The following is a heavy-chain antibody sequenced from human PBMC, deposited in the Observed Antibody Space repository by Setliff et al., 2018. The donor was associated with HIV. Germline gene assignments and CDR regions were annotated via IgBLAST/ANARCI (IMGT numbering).Heavy chain of an antibody. CDR3: ASGDYYDSSGYYYSPFDY. Sequence: ASETLSLTCTVSGGSISSHYWSWIRQPPGKGLEWIGYIYYSGSTNYNPSLQSRVTISVDTSKNQFSLKLSSVTAADTAVYYCASGDYYDSSGYYYSPFDYWGQGTLVTVSS. CDR1: GGSISSHY. V-gene: IGHV4-59*11. CDR2: IYYSGST. D-gene: IGHD3-22*01. J-gene: IGHJ4*02.